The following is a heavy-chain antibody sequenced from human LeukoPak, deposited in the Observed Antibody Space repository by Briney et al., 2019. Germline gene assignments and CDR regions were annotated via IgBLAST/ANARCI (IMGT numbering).Heavy chain of an antibody. Sequence: GASVKVSCKASGGTFSSYAISWVRQAPGQGLEWMGWISAYNGNTNYAQKLQGRVTMTTDTSTSTAYMELRSLRSGDTAVYYCARAGYSYGYDAFDIWGQGTMVTVSS. J-gene: IGHJ3*02. CDR1: GGTFSSYA. CDR2: ISAYNGNT. D-gene: IGHD5-18*01. V-gene: IGHV1-18*01. CDR3: ARAGYSYGYDAFDI.